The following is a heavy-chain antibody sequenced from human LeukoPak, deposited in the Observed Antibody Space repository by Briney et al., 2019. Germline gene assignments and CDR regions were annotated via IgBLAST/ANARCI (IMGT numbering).Heavy chain of an antibody. V-gene: IGHV1-69-2*01. J-gene: IGHJ4*02. CDR3: ATWVSAWLRFDY. CDR1: GYTFTDYY. D-gene: IGHD5-12*01. Sequence: ASVKISCKVSGYTFTDYYMHWLQQAPGKGLEWMGLVDPEDGETIYAEKFQGRVTITADTSTDTAYMELSSLRSEDTAVYYCATWVSAWLRFDYWGQGTLVTVSS. CDR2: VDPEDGET.